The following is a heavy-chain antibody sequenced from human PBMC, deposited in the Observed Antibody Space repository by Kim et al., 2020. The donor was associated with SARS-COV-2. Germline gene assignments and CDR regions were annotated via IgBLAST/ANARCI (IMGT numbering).Heavy chain of an antibody. CDR1: GGTFSSYA. CDR3: ARLVKCSGGSCGWGFDP. Sequence: SVKVSCKASGGTFSSYAISWVRQAPGQGLEWMGGIIPIFGTANYAQKFQGRVTITADESTSTAYMELSSLRSEDTAVYYCARLVKCSGGSCGWGFDPWGQGTLVTVSS. CDR2: IIPIFGTA. V-gene: IGHV1-69*13. D-gene: IGHD2-15*01. J-gene: IGHJ5*02.